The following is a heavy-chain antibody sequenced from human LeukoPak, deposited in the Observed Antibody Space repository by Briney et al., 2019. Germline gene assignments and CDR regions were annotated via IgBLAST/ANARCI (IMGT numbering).Heavy chain of an antibody. Sequence: SETLSLTCAVYGGSFSGYYWSWIRQPPGKGLEWIGEINHSGSTNYNPSLKSRVTISVDTSKNQFSLKLSSVTAADTAVYYCARERDYYDSSRAFDIWGQGTMVTVSS. V-gene: IGHV4-34*01. CDR2: INHSGST. CDR1: GGSFSGYY. J-gene: IGHJ3*02. D-gene: IGHD3-22*01. CDR3: ARERDYYDSSRAFDI.